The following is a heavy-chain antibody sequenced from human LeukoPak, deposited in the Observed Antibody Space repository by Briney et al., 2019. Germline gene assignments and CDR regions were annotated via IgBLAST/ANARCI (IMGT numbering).Heavy chain of an antibody. V-gene: IGHV3-21*01. D-gene: IGHD1-26*01. CDR3: ARAINAVGATTRYYFDY. J-gene: IGHJ4*02. CDR2: ISSSSSYI. CDR1: GFTFSSYS. Sequence: GGSLRLSCAASGFTFSSYSMNWVRQAPGKGLEWVSSISSSSSYIYYADSVKGRFTISRDNAKNSLYLQMNSLRAEDTAVYYCARAINAVGATTRYYFDYWGQGTRVTVSS.